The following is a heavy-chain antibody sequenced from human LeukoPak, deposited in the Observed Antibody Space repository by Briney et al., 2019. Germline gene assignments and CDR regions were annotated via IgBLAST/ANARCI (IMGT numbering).Heavy chain of an antibody. Sequence: GASVKVSCKASGYTFTGYHIHWVRQAPGQGLEWVGWINPNSGGTNYAQKFEDRVTMTRDTSITTAYMELRRLTSDDTAVYHCARVGLKYDYDYWGQGTLVTVSS. CDR1: GYTFTGYH. CDR3: ARVGLKYDYDY. J-gene: IGHJ4*02. CDR2: INPNSGGT. D-gene: IGHD3-16*01. V-gene: IGHV1-2*02.